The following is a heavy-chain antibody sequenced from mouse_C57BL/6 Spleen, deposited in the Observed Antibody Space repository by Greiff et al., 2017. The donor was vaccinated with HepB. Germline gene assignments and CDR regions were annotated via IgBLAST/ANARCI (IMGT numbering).Heavy chain of an antibody. J-gene: IGHJ3*01. CDR3: AREDYGSSPFAY. Sequence: EVQLKQSGPELVKPGASVKIPCKASGYTFTDYNMDWVKQSHGKSLEWIGDINPNNGGTIYNQKFKGKATLTVDKSSSTAYMELRSLTSEDTAVYYCAREDYGSSPFAYWGQGTLVTVSA. D-gene: IGHD1-1*01. CDR2: INPNNGGT. V-gene: IGHV1-18*01. CDR1: GYTFTDYN.